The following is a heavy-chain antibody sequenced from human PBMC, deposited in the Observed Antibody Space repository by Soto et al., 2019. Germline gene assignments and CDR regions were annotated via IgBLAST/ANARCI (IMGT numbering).Heavy chain of an antibody. CDR2: ISAYNGNT. V-gene: IGHV1-18*01. D-gene: IGHD3-22*01. J-gene: IGHJ6*02. CDR3: ASVSDLYYDTDDGMDV. Sequence: QVQLVQSGAEVKKPGASVKVSCKASGYTFTSYGISWVRQAPGQGLEWMGWISAYNGNTNYAQKLQGRVTMTTDTSPRTAYMELRSLRSDDTAVYYCASVSDLYYDTDDGMDVWGQGTTVTVSS. CDR1: GYTFTSYG.